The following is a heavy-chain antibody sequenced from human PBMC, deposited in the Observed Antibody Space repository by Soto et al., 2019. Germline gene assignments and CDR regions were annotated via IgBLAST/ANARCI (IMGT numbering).Heavy chain of an antibody. CDR2: ISYDGSNK. Sequence: PGGSLRLSCAASGFTFSSYAMHWVRQAPGKGLEWVAVISYDGSNKYYADSVKGRFTISRDNSKDTLYLQMNILRAEDTAVYYCARPQIKTLRYNWNFFHYWGQGT. J-gene: IGHJ4*02. V-gene: IGHV3-30-3*01. CDR3: ARPQIKTLRYNWNFFHY. D-gene: IGHD1-7*01. CDR1: GFTFSSYA.